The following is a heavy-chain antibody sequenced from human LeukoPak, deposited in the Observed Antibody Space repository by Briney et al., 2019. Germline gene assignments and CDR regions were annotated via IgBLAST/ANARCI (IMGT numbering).Heavy chain of an antibody. CDR2: ISYDGSNK. D-gene: IGHD4-17*01. V-gene: IGHV3-30-3*01. CDR3: ARDRIYGPRLGLFDY. J-gene: IGHJ4*02. Sequence: GGSLRLSCAASGFTFSSYAMHWVRQAPGKGLEWVAVISYDGSNKYYADSVKGRFTISRDNSKNTLYLQMNSLRAEDTAVYYCARDRIYGPRLGLFDYWGQGTLVTVSS. CDR1: GFTFSSYA.